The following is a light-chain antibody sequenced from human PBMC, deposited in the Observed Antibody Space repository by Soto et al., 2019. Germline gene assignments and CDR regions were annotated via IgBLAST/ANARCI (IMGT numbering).Light chain of an antibody. V-gene: IGKV1-39*01. CDR3: QQSDTTPLFT. CDR1: QTITRH. CDR2: AAS. J-gene: IGKJ3*01. Sequence: DTQMTQSTSSLSASVGDTVTITCRASQTITRHLNWYQQKPGKAPKLLIYAASTLRSGVPSRFSGSGSGTDFTLTISSLQPEDFATYYCQQSDTTPLFTFGPGTKVDIK.